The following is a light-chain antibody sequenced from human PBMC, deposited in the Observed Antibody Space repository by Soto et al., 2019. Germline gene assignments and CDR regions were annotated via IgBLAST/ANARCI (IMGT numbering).Light chain of an antibody. CDR3: QQYGSSLWT. CDR1: QSIALS. CDR2: GAS. Sequence: QMTQSASSLSASVGDTVTMTCRASQSIALSVNWYQQKPGKAPKLPIYGASSRATGIPDRFSGSGSGTDFTLTISRLEPEDFAVYYCQQYGSSLWTFGQGTKVDI. V-gene: IGKV1-39*01. J-gene: IGKJ1*01.